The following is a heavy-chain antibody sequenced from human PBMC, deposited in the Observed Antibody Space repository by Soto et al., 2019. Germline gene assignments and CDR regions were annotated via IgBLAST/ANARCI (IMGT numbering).Heavy chain of an antibody. CDR1: GFTCSSYD. CDR3: AKATATGGGAFDI. V-gene: IGHV3-23*01. J-gene: IGHJ3*02. Sequence: GGSLRLSCAASGFTCSSYDMSWVRQAPGKGLGWVSTILVGGSTHYPDSVKGRFTISRDNSKNTAFLQMNSLTAGDTAVYYCAKATATGGGAFDICGQGTVVTVSS. CDR2: ILVGGST. D-gene: IGHD2-8*02.